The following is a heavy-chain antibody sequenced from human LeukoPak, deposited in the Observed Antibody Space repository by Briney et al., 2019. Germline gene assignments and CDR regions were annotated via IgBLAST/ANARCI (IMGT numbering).Heavy chain of an antibody. CDR2: IYWDDK. V-gene: IGHV2-5*08. Sequence: TLSLTCTVSGGSISSYYWSWIRQPPGKALEWLALIYWDDKRYSPSLKSRLTITKDTSKNQVVLTMTNMDPVDTATYFCAHGDDYYDSSGYDAVAFDIWGQGTLVTVSS. CDR3: AHGDDYYDSSGYDAVAFDI. D-gene: IGHD3-22*01. CDR1: GGSISSYYW. J-gene: IGHJ3*02.